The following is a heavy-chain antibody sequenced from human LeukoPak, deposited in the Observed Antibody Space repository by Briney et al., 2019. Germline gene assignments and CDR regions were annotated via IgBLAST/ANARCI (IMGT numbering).Heavy chain of an antibody. D-gene: IGHD3-10*01. CDR1: GFTVSSNY. V-gene: IGHV3-53*01. Sequence: PEGSLRLSCAASGFTVSSNYMSWVRQAPGKGLEWVSVIYSGGSTYYADSVKGRFTISRDNSKNTLYLQMNSLRAEDTAVYYCARDASSSGWFDPWGQGTLVTVSS. CDR2: IYSGGST. CDR3: ARDASSSGWFDP. J-gene: IGHJ5*02.